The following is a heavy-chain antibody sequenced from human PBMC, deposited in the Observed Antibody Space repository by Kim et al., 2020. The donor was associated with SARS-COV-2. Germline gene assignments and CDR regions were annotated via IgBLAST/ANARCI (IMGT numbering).Heavy chain of an antibody. J-gene: IGHJ4*02. CDR3: ARMTMSVGSLGYFDY. Sequence: PTLNSRVTTSVDTSKNQLSLKLCPVTAADTAVYYCARMTMSVGSLGYFDYWGQGTLVTVSS. D-gene: IGHD3-22*01. V-gene: IGHV4-39*01.